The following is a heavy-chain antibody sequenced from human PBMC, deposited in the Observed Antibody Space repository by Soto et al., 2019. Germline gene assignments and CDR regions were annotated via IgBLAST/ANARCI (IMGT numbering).Heavy chain of an antibody. CDR1: GDSFNDYY. J-gene: IGHJ6*03. V-gene: IGHV1-2*04. D-gene: IGHD5-12*01. Sequence: VQLVQSGAEVKKPGASVKVSCKSSGDSFNDYYLHWVRQAPGQGLEWMGWINPNSGVTKYAQKFQGWVTMTRDTSIRTVYVELSRLRSDDTAVYYCARESGGATATLDYYYFYMDVWGKGTTVTVSS. CDR3: ARESGGATATLDYYYFYMDV. CDR2: INPNSGVT.